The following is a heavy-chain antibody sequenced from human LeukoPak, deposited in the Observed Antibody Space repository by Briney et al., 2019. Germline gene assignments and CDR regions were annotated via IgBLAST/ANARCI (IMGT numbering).Heavy chain of an antibody. J-gene: IGHJ4*02. CDR1: GYTFTSYD. V-gene: IGHV1-8*01. D-gene: IGHD3-22*01. CDR3: ARGVRGRPPYYYYFDY. CDR2: MNPNSGNT. Sequence: ASVKVSGKASGYTFTSYDINCVRQATGQGLEWMGWMNPNSGNTGYAQKFQGRVTMTRNTSISTAYMELSSLRSEDTAVYYCARGVRGRPPYYYYFDYWGQGTLVTVSS.